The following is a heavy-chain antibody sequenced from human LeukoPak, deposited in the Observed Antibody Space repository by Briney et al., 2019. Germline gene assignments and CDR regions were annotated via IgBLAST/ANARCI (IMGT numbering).Heavy chain of an antibody. CDR2: IYHSGST. CDR1: GYSISSGYY. CDR3: ARTRIVVVPAALPGGWFDP. V-gene: IGHV4-38-2*02. J-gene: IGHJ5*02. Sequence: PSQTLSLTCTVSGYSISSGYYWGWIRQPPGKGLEWIGSIYHSGSTYYNPSLKSRVTISVDTSKNQFSLKLSSVTAADTAVYYCARTRIVVVPAALPGGWFDPWGQGTLVTVSS. D-gene: IGHD2-2*01.